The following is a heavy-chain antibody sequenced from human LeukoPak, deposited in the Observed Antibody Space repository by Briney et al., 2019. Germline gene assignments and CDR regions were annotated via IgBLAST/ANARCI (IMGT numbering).Heavy chain of an antibody. V-gene: IGHV3-7*01. J-gene: IGHJ4*02. CDR2: INKDAKEK. CDR3: ARSPTTGTTDF. D-gene: IGHD1-1*01. Sequence: PGGSLRLACAVAGFPFGEYWMSWVRQPAGKGLEWVANINKDAKEKYYVDSVMGRFTISRDNAKNSLYLQMNSLTVEDTAVYFCARSPTTGTTDFWGQGTLVTVSS. CDR1: GFPFGEYW.